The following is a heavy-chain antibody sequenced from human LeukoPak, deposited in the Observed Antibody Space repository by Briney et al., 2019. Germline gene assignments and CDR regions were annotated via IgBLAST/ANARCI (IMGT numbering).Heavy chain of an antibody. J-gene: IGHJ4*02. CDR1: GFTFCSYS. CDR2: ISSSSSTI. Sequence: PGGSLRLSCAASGFTFCSYSINWVRKAPGKGMEWVSYISSSSSTIYYADSVKGRFTISRDNAKNSLYLQMNSLRAEDTAVYYCARSYDYGGNFDYWGQGTLVTVSS. V-gene: IGHV3-48*04. D-gene: IGHD4-23*01. CDR3: ARSYDYGGNFDY.